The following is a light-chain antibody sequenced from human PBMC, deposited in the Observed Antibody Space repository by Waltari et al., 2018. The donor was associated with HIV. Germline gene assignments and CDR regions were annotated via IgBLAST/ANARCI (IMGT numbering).Light chain of an antibody. Sequence: DIVMTQSPDSLAVSLGERATINCKSSQSVLYSSNSKNYLAWYQQKPGQPPKLLIYWASTRESGVPDRFSCIGSGTDFTLTISSLQAEDVAVYYCQQYYSTPNTFGQGTKLEIK. CDR3: QQYYSTPNT. CDR1: QSVLYSSNSKNY. J-gene: IGKJ2*01. CDR2: WAS. V-gene: IGKV4-1*01.